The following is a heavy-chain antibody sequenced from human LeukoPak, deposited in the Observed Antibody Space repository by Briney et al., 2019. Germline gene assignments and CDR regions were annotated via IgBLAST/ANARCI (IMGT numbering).Heavy chain of an antibody. CDR1: GYTFTGYY. CDR2: INPNSGGT. CDR3: AREDYDFWSGSSGHYMDV. V-gene: IGHV1-2*02. Sequence: ASVKLSYKASGYTFTGYYMHWVRQAPGQGLEWMGWINPNSGGTNYAQKFQGRVTMTRDTSISTAYMELSRLRSDDTAVYYCAREDYDFWSGSSGHYMDVWGKGTTVTVSS. D-gene: IGHD3-3*01. J-gene: IGHJ6*03.